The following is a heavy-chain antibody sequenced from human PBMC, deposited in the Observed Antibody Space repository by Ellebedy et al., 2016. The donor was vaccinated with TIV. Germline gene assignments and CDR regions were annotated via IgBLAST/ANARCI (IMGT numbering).Heavy chain of an antibody. V-gene: IGHV3-23*01. CDR2: ISGSGGST. Sequence: GGSLRLSXAASGFTFSSYAMSWVRQAPGKGLEWVSAISGSGGSTYYADSVKGRFTISRDNSKNTLYLQMNSLRAEDTAVYYCASELQWELQGEGYWGQGTLVTVSS. CDR1: GFTFSSYA. D-gene: IGHD1-26*01. CDR3: ASELQWELQGEGY. J-gene: IGHJ4*02.